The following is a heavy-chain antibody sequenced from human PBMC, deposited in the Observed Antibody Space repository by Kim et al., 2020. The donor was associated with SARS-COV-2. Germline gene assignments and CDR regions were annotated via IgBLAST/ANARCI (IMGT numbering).Heavy chain of an antibody. V-gene: IGHV4-31*03. CDR3: ARDARRTGQIHGFDV. CDR1: GGSIRNGGYY. Sequence: SETLSLMCTVSGGSIRNGGYYWSWIRQHPGKGLEWIGYVYFSGSTDYNPSLKSRVSMSVDRSKNQFDLKLSSVTAADTATYFCARDARRTGQIHGFDVWGQGTTVTVSS. J-gene: IGHJ6*02. CDR2: VYFSGST.